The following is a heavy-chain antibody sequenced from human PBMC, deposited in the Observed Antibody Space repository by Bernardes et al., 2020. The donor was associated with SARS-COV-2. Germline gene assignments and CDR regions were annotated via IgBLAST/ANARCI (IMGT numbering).Heavy chain of an antibody. Sequence: SLRLSCAASGFTFSSYGMHWVRQAPGKGLEWVAVISYDGSNKYYADSVKGRFTISRDNSKNTLYLQMNSLRAEDTAVYYCAKDHNYYDSSGSGLDYWGQGTLVTVSS. J-gene: IGHJ4*02. CDR1: GFTFSSYG. V-gene: IGHV3-30*18. D-gene: IGHD3-22*01. CDR2: ISYDGSNK. CDR3: AKDHNYYDSSGSGLDY.